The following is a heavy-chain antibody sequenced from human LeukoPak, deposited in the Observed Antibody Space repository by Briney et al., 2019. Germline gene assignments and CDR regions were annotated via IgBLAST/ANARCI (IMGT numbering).Heavy chain of an antibody. D-gene: IGHD5-12*01. CDR3: AKMYSGYDYGDNWFDP. V-gene: IGHV4-59*01. CDR1: DGSISSYY. J-gene: IGHJ5*02. CDR2: IYYSGST. Sequence: SETLSLTCTVSDGSISSYYWSWIRQPPGKGLEWIGYIYYSGSTNYNPSLKSRVTISVDTSKNQFSLKLSSVTAADTAVYYCAKMYSGYDYGDNWFDPWGQGTLVTVSS.